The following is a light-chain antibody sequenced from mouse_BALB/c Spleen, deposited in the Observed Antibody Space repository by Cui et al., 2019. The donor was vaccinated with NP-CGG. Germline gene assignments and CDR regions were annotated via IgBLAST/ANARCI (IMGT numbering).Light chain of an antibody. J-gene: IGLJ1*01. V-gene: IGLV1*01. CDR1: TGAVTTSNY. Sequence: QAVVTQASALPPSPGETVTLTCRSSTGAVTTSNYANWVQEKPDHLFTGLIGGTNNRVPGVPARFSGSLIGDKAALTITGAQTEDEAIYFCALWYSNHWVFGGGTKLTVL. CDR2: GTN. CDR3: ALWYSNHWV.